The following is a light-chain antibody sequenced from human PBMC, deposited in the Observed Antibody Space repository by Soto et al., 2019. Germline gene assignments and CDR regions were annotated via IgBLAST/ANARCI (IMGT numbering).Light chain of an antibody. CDR1: QSLSSNF. CDR2: DSS. CDR3: HQYGTSTGT. Sequence: EIILTQSPATLSLSPGERATLSCRASQSLSSNFLAWYQQKPGQPPRLLIYDSSTRATGFPDRFSGSGSGTDFALTISRLEPEDFAVYYCHQYGTSTGTFGQGTKVDIK. J-gene: IGKJ1*01. V-gene: IGKV3-20*01.